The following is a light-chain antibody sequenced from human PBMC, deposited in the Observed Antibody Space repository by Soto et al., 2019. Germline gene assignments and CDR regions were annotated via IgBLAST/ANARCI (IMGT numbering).Light chain of an antibody. CDR1: QSVRSN. J-gene: IGKJ3*01. V-gene: IGKV3-15*01. CDR2: GAS. Sequence: EIVMTQSPATLSVSPGERATLSCRASQSVRSNLAWYQQKPGQAPRLLIYGASTRATGIPARFSGSGSGTEFTLTISSLQSEDFAVYFCQQYNNWPFTVGPGTKVDIK. CDR3: QQYNNWPFT.